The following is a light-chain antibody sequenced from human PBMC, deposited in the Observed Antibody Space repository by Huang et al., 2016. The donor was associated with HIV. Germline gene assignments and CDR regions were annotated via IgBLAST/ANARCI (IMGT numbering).Light chain of an antibody. CDR3: QQRSNWPYT. V-gene: IGKV3-11*01. CDR1: QSVSSY. CDR2: DAS. Sequence: EIVLTQSPATLSLSPGERATLSCSASQSVSSYLAWYPQKPGQAPRLLIYDASNRATGIPSRFSGSGSGTDFTLTISSLEPEDFAIYYCQQRSNWPYTFGQGTKLEIK. J-gene: IGKJ2*01.